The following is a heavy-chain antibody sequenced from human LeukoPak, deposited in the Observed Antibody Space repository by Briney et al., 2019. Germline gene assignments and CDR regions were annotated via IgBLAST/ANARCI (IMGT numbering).Heavy chain of an antibody. J-gene: IGHJ3*02. D-gene: IGHD2/OR15-2a*01. CDR3: ARVEYGHDAFDI. Sequence: PSETLSLTCTVSGGSISSYYWSWIRQPPGKGLEWIGYIYYSGSTNYNPSLKSRVTISVDTSKNQFSLKLSSVTAADTAVYYCARVEYGHDAFDIWVQGTMVTVSS. V-gene: IGHV4-59*01. CDR2: IYYSGST. CDR1: GGSISSYY.